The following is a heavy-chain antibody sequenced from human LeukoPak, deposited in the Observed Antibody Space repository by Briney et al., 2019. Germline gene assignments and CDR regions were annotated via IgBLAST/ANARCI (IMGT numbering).Heavy chain of an antibody. CDR3: AREGKMATRTYYFDY. CDR1: GFTFSDYY. CDR2: ISNSGSTI. Sequence: GGSLRLSCAVSGFTFSDYYMSWIRQAPGKGLEWVSYISNSGSTIYYADSVKGRFTISRNNAKNSLYLKMNSLRAEDTDVYYCAREGKMATRTYYFDYWGQGTLVTVSS. V-gene: IGHV3-11*04. J-gene: IGHJ4*02. D-gene: IGHD5-24*01.